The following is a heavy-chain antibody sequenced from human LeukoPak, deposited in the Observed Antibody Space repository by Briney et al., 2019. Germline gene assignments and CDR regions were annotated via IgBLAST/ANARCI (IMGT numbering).Heavy chain of an antibody. Sequence: GGSLRLSCAVSGFIFSTYWIHWVRQAPGKGLVWVSLINTDGSATTYGDSAKGRFTVSRDNDKNSLFLEMNSLRVEDTAVYYCARGTAATAGIDYWGQGTLVTVSS. D-gene: IGHD6-13*01. J-gene: IGHJ4*02. CDR1: GFIFSTYW. CDR3: ARGTAATAGIDY. V-gene: IGHV3-74*01. CDR2: INTDGSAT.